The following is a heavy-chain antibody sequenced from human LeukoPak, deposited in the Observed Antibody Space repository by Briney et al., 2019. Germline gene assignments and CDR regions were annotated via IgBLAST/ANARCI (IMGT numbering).Heavy chain of an antibody. V-gene: IGHV4-59*08. D-gene: IGHD3-10*01. CDR2: IYYNGNT. Sequence: SETLSLTCTVSGGSIINYHWNWIRQPPGKGLEWIGYIYYNGNTYYNPSLKSRVTISVDTSKNQFSLKLTSVTAADTAVYYCARAAGAMTDFDYWGQGALVTVSS. CDR1: GGSIINYH. CDR3: ARAAGAMTDFDY. J-gene: IGHJ4*02.